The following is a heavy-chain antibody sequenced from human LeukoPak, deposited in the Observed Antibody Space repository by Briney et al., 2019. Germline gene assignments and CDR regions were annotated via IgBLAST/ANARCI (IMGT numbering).Heavy chain of an antibody. CDR3: ARGQRGGYYYDSSGYLLGD. CDR1: GFIFHNYA. D-gene: IGHD3-22*01. Sequence: PGGSLRLSCAASGFIFHNYAMHWVRQAPGKGLEWVAVISYDGSNKYYADSVKGRFTISRDNSKNTLYLQMNSLRAEDTAVYYCARGQRGGYYYDSSGYLLGDWGQGTLVTVSS. CDR2: ISYDGSNK. J-gene: IGHJ4*02. V-gene: IGHV3-30*04.